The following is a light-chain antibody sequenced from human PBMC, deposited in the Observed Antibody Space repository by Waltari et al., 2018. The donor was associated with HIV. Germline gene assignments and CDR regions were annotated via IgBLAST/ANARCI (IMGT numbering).Light chain of an antibody. CDR2: GVN. V-gene: IGLV2-11*01. Sequence: QSALTQPRSVSGSPGQSVTISCTASSRYLNVAQNVSWYQHHAGKAPKLIIFGVNQRPSGVPDRFSGSKSGSTASLTISGLQAEDEGHYYCCSYGGTYLFWIFGGGTQLTVL. CDR1: SRYLNVAQN. J-gene: IGLJ2*01. CDR3: CSYGGTYLFWI.